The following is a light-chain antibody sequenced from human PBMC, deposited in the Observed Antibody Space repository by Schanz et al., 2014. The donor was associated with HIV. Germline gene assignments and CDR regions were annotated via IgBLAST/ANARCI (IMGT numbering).Light chain of an antibody. CDR1: SSDVGGYDF. V-gene: IGLV2-14*01. J-gene: IGLJ1*01. CDR2: EGS. Sequence: QSALTQPASVSGSPGQSITISCTGTSSDVGGYDFVSWHQQHPGKAPKLMIYEGSKRPSGVSNRFSGSKSGNTASLTISGLQAEDEADYYCSSYVGSNNYVFGTGTKLTVL. CDR3: SSYVGSNNYV.